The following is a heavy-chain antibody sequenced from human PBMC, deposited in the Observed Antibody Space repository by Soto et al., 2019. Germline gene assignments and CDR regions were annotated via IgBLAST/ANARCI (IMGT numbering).Heavy chain of an antibody. J-gene: IGHJ4*02. Sequence: GASVKVSCKVSVYTLTELSMHWVRQDTGKGLEWMGGFDPEDGETIYAQKFQGRVTMTEDTSTDTAYMELSSLRSEDTAVYYCATALLLGDYDSSGYYYQFDYWGQGTLVTVSS. V-gene: IGHV1-24*01. CDR1: VYTLTELS. D-gene: IGHD3-22*01. CDR3: ATALLLGDYDSSGYYYQFDY. CDR2: FDPEDGET.